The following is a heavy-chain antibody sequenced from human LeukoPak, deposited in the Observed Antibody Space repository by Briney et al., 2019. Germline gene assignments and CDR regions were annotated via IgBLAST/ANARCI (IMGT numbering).Heavy chain of an antibody. CDR2: INHSGST. D-gene: IGHD1-26*01. V-gene: IGHV4-34*01. J-gene: IGHJ5*02. CDR1: GGSFSGYY. CDR3: ARGSKMLGYNWFDP. Sequence: PLETLSLTCAVYGGSFSGYYWNWIRQPPGKGLEWIGEINHSGSTNYIPSLKSRVTISVDTSKNQFSLKLSSVTAADTAVYDCARGSKMLGYNWFDPWGQGTLVTVSS.